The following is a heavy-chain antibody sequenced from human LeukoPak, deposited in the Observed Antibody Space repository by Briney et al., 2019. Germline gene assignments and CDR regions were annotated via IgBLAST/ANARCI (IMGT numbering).Heavy chain of an antibody. CDR3: ARDAPYCGGDCYESIGDY. J-gene: IGHJ4*02. V-gene: IGHV1-2*02. D-gene: IGHD2-21*02. CDR1: GYTFTGYY. CDR2: INPNSGGT. Sequence: VASVKVSCKASGYTFTGYYMHWVRQAPGQGLEWMGWINPNSGGTNYAQKLQGRVTMTTDTSTSTAYMELRSLRSDDTAVYYCARDAPYCGGDCYESIGDYWGQGTLVTVSS.